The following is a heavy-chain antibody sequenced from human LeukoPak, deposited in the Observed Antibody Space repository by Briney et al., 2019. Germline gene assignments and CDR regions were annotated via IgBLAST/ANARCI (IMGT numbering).Heavy chain of an antibody. V-gene: IGHV3-30*04. J-gene: IGHJ4*02. CDR3: AGDPNREWLVQDY. Sequence: GGSLRLSCAASGFTFSSYAMHWVRQAPGKGLEWVAVISYDGSNKYYADSVKGRFTIPRDNSKNTLYLQMNSLRAEDTAVYYCAGDPNREWLVQDYWGQGTLSPSPQ. CDR2: ISYDGSNK. D-gene: IGHD6-19*01. CDR1: GFTFSSYA.